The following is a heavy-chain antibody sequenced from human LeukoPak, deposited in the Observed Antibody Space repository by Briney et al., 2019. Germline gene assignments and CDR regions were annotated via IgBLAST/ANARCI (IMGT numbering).Heavy chain of an antibody. V-gene: IGHV3-23*01. CDR3: AKPPPTTGSEGPEYYFDY. D-gene: IGHD6-19*01. CDR2: ISGSGGGT. Sequence: GGSLRLSCAASGFTFSSYAMSWVRQAPGKGLEWVSAISGSGGGTYYADSVKGRFTISRDNSKNTLYLQMNSLRAEDTAVYYRAKPPPTTGSEGPEYYFDYWGQGTLVTVSS. CDR1: GFTFSSYA. J-gene: IGHJ4*02.